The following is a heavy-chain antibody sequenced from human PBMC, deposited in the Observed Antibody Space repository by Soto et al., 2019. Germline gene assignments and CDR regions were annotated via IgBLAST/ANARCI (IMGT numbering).Heavy chain of an antibody. V-gene: IGHV1-69*13. CDR3: ARDYDQMRSYDFWSGYYTPGYYYGMDV. CDR2: IIPIFGTA. Sequence: GASVKVSCKASGGTFSSYAISWVRQAPGQGLEWMGGIIPIFGTANYAQKFQGRVTITADESTSTAYMELSSLRSEDTAVYYCARDYDQMRSYDFWSGYYTPGYYYGMDVWGQGTTVTVSS. D-gene: IGHD3-3*01. CDR1: GGTFSSYA. J-gene: IGHJ6*02.